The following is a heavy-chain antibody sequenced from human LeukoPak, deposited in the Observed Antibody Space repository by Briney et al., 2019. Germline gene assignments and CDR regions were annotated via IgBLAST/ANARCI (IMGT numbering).Heavy chain of an antibody. V-gene: IGHV4-39*01. D-gene: IGHD5-18*01. Sequence: SETLSLTCTVSGGSISSSSYYWGWIRQPPGKGLEWIGSIYYSGSTYYNPSLKSRVTISVDTSKNQFSLKLSSVTAADTAVYYCARLSWIQGSYWSQGTLVTVSS. CDR1: GGSISSSSYY. CDR2: IYYSGST. J-gene: IGHJ4*02. CDR3: ARLSWIQGSY.